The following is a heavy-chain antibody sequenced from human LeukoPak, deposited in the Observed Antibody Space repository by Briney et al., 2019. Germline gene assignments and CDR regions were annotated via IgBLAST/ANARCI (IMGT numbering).Heavy chain of an antibody. D-gene: IGHD3-9*01. CDR1: GYTFTGYY. J-gene: IGHJ3*02. V-gene: IGHV1-2*02. CDR2: IKPNSGGT. CDR3: AGGGYYDILTGYHTDAFDI. Sequence: GASVKVSCKASGYTFTGYYMHWVRQAPGQGLEWMGWIKPNSGGTKYAQKFQGRVTMTRDTSISTAYMELSRLRSDDTAVYYCAGGGYYDILTGYHTDAFDIWGQGTMVTVSS.